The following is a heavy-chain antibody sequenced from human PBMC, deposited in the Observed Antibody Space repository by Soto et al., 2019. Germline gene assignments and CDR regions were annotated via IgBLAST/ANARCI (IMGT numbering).Heavy chain of an antibody. V-gene: IGHV1-8*01. CDR2: MNPNSGNT. Sequence: QVQLVQSGAEVKKPGASVKVSCKASGYTFTSYDINWVRQATGQGLEWMGWMNPNSGNTGYAQKLRGSVTMTRNTSISTGYMELSSLRSEDTAVYYCARGINYYASGDDAFDIWGQGTMVTVSS. D-gene: IGHD3-10*01. J-gene: IGHJ3*02. CDR1: GYTFTSYD. CDR3: ARGINYYASGDDAFDI.